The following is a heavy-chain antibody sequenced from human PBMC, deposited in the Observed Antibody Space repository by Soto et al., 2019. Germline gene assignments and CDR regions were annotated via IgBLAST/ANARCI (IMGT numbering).Heavy chain of an antibody. CDR2: ITSSGSTI. Sequence: QVQLVESGGGLVKPGGSLRLSCAASGFSFSVYSMNWIRQAPGKGLEWISYITSSGSTIYYADSVRGRFTISRDNAKNSLYLQMNSLRAEDTAVYYCVREGGVIAAAGTFDYWGQGTLVTVSS. CDR3: VREGGVIAAAGTFDY. J-gene: IGHJ4*02. D-gene: IGHD6-13*01. CDR1: GFSFSVYS. V-gene: IGHV3-11*01.